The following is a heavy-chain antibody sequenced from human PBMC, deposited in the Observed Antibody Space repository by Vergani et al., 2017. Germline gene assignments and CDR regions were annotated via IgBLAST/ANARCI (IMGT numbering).Heavy chain of an antibody. D-gene: IGHD6-19*01. V-gene: IGHV4-34*01. J-gene: IGHJ6*03. Sequence: QVQLQQWRAGLLKPSETLSLTCAVYGGSFSGYYWSWIRQPPGKGLEWIGEINHSGSTNYNPSLKSRVTISVDTSKNQFSLKLSSVTAADTAVYYCARGSDEKQWLVRFYYYYMDVWGKGTTVTVSS. CDR1: GGSFSGYY. CDR3: ARGSDEKQWLVRFYYYYMDV. CDR2: INHSGST.